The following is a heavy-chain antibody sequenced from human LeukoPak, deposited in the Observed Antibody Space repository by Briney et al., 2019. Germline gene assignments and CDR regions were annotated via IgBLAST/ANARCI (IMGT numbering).Heavy chain of an antibody. CDR3: AKDLYYYGSGSYFSLVAGFYHHDAFDI. CDR1: GFSFSSYA. J-gene: IGHJ3*02. D-gene: IGHD3-10*01. CDR2: FSGSGGST. Sequence: GGSLRLSCATSGFSFSSYAMSWVRQAPGKGLECISGFSGSGGSTYYADSVKGRFTISRDNSKNTLYLQMNSLRAEDTAVYYCAKDLYYYGSGSYFSLVAGFYHHDAFDIWGQGTMVTVSS. V-gene: IGHV3-23*01.